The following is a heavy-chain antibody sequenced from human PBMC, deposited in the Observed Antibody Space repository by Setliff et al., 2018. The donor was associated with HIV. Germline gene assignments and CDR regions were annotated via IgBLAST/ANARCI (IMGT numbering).Heavy chain of an antibody. Sequence: RGSLRLSCATSKFIFSRYVMYWVRQAPGKGLEWVAVIWPDGTYIFYGDVVKGRFTISRDNSKNTLYLQMNSLGVEDTAVYYCARDLMAPDRYFDYWGQGTLVTVSS. J-gene: IGHJ4*02. V-gene: IGHV3-33*07. CDR3: ARDLMAPDRYFDY. CDR1: KFIFSRYV. CDR2: IWPDGTYI. D-gene: IGHD2-8*01.